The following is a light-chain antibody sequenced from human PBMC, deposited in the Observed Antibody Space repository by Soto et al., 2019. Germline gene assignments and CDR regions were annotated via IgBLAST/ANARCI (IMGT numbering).Light chain of an antibody. Sequence: EIVLTQSPGTLSLSPGERATLSCRASQSVSSSYLAWYQQKPGQAPRLLIYGASSRATGIPDRFSGSGSGTDVTLTISRREPEEFAVYYCQQYGSSPLWTFGQGTKVEIK. J-gene: IGKJ1*01. CDR1: QSVSSSY. CDR2: GAS. CDR3: QQYGSSPLWT. V-gene: IGKV3-20*01.